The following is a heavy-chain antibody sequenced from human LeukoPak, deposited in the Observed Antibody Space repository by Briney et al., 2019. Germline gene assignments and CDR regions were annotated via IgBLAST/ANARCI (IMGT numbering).Heavy chain of an antibody. CDR3: AIDHTIRSFDS. CDR2: INPNSGGT. CDR1: GYTLICYY. D-gene: IGHD1-14*01. Sequence: ASVNVSCKASGYTLICYYMHWVRQARGQGREWMGWINPNSGGTNYAKKFQGRVTMTRDRSISTAYMELSRLTSDDTALYYCAIDHTIRSFDSWGQGTLVTVSS. J-gene: IGHJ4*02. V-gene: IGHV1-2*02.